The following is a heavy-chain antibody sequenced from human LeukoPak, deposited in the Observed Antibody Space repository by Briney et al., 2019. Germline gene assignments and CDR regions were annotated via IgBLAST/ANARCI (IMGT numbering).Heavy chain of an antibody. CDR2: ISYDGSNK. CDR1: GFSFSSYD. D-gene: IGHD3-10*01. CDR3: AKGAGVWWFGDLGDY. J-gene: IGHJ4*02. Sequence: GGSLRLSCEASGFSFSSYDMHWVRQAPGKGLEWVALISYDGSNKYYADSAKGRFTISRDNSKYTLYLQMNSLKTEDAAVYYCAKGAGVWWFGDLGDYWGQGTLVTVSS. V-gene: IGHV3-30*18.